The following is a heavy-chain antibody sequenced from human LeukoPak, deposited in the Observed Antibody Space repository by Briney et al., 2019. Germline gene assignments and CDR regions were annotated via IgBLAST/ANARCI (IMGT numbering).Heavy chain of an antibody. V-gene: IGHV3-30*18. J-gene: IGHJ6*02. CDR1: GFTFSSYG. D-gene: IGHD3-3*01. CDR3: AKDRQLSIFSYYYYYGMDV. Sequence: PGRSLRLSCAASGFTFSSYGMHRVRQAPGKGLEWVAVISYDRSNKYYADSVKGRFTISRDNSKNTLYLQMNSLRAEDTAVYYCAKDRQLSIFSYYYYYGMDVWGQGTTVTVSS. CDR2: ISYDRSNK.